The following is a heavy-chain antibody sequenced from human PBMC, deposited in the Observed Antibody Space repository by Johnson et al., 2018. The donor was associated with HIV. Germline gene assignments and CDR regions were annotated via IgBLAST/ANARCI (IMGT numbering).Heavy chain of an antibody. CDR1: GFTVSSNY. D-gene: IGHD3-10*02. Sequence: VQLVESGGGLVQPGGSLRLSCAASGFTVSSNYMSWVRQAPGKGLEWVSVISDSGGTTYYADSVKGRLPLSRDNSKDTLFLQMNSLRAEDTAVYYCAKCGKLLWSGDNDGFDIWGQGTMVTVSS. CDR3: AKCGKLLWSGDNDGFDI. V-gene: IGHV3-66*02. J-gene: IGHJ3*02. CDR2: ISDSGGTT.